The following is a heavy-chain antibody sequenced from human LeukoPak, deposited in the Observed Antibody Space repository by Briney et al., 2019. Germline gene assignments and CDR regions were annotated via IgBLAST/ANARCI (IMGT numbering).Heavy chain of an antibody. J-gene: IGHJ5*02. CDR3: AKGGYDILTGPAPFDP. CDR2: ISGSGGST. CDR1: GFTFSSYT. V-gene: IGHV3-23*01. D-gene: IGHD3-9*01. Sequence: GGSLRLSCAASGFTFSSYTMSWVRQAPGKGLEWVSAISGSGGSTYYADSVKGRFTISRDNSKNTLYLQMNSLRAEDTAVYYSAKGGYDILTGPAPFDPWGQGTLVTVSS.